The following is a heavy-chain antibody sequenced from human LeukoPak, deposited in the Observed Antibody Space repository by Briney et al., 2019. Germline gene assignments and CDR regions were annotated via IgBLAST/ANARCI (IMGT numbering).Heavy chain of an antibody. CDR1: GYTFTSYG. CDR2: ISAYNGNT. J-gene: IGHJ6*03. CDR3: ARREVAGRYYYYYMDV. Sequence: ASVKVSCKASGYTFTSYGISWVRQAPGQGLEWMGWISAYNGNTNYAQKLQGRVTMTTDTSTSIAYMELRSLRSDDTAVYYCARREVAGRYYYYYMDVWGKGTTVTVSS. V-gene: IGHV1-18*01. D-gene: IGHD6-19*01.